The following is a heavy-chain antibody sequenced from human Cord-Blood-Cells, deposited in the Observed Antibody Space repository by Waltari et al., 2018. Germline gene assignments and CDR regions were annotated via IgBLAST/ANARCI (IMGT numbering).Heavy chain of an antibody. D-gene: IGHD6-6*01. J-gene: IGHJ4*02. CDR2: IYSGGST. V-gene: IGHV3-53*01. CDR1: GFTVSSNY. CDR3: ARHRESSSFDY. Sequence: EVQLVVYGGGLIKPGGSMSLFCSASGFTVSSNYMTWVRQAPGKGLEWVSVIYSGGSTYYADSVKGRFTISRDNSKNTLYLQMNSLRAEDTAVYYCARHRESSSFDYWGQGTLVTVSS.